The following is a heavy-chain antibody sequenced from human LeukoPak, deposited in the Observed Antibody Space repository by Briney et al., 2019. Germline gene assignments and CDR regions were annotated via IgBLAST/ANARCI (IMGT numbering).Heavy chain of an antibody. CDR1: GGTFSSYA. CDR3: ARVDCSSTSCYTSFEFYYYGMDV. Sequence: ASVKVSCKASGGTFSSYAISWVRQAPGQGLEWMGGIIPIFGTANYAQKFQGRVTITADESTSTAYMELSSLRSEDTAVYYCARVDCSSTSCYTSFEFYYYGMDVWGQGTTVTVSS. V-gene: IGHV1-69*13. CDR2: IIPIFGTA. D-gene: IGHD2-2*02. J-gene: IGHJ6*02.